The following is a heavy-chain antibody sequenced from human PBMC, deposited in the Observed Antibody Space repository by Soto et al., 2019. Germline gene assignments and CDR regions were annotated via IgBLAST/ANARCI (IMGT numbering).Heavy chain of an antibody. V-gene: IGHV3-23*01. J-gene: IGHJ4*02. CDR2: VSIGGST. CDR3: AKRRGAGGHFDY. CDR1: GLSLTQYA. Sequence: GGSLRLSCVVSGLSLTQYAIAWVRQAPGKGLEWVAVVSIGGSTHYADSVRGRFTISRDNSKNTLSLQMNSLTAEDTAVYFCAKRRGAGGHFDYWGQGALVTVSS. D-gene: IGHD2-15*01.